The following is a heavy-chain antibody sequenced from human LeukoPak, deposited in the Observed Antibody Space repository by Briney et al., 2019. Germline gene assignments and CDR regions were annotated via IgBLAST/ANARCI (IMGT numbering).Heavy chain of an antibody. J-gene: IGHJ6*03. CDR3: ARVHWNDGPVYYYYYMDV. CDR2: INPNSGGT. V-gene: IGHV1-2*02. CDR1: GYTFTGYY. Sequence: ASVKVSCKASGYTFTGYYMHWVRQAPGQGLEWMGWINPNSGGTNYAQKFQGRVTMTRDTSISTAYMELSRLRSDDTAVYYCARVHWNDGPVYYYYYMDVWGKGTTVTVSS. D-gene: IGHD1-1*01.